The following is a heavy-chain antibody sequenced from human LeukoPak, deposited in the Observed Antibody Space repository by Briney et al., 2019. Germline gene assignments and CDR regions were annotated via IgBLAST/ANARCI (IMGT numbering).Heavy chain of an antibody. CDR1: GFTFSSYA. Sequence: GGSLRLSCAASGFTFSSYAMSWVRQAPGKGLEWVSAISGSGGSTYYADSVKSRFTISRDNSKNTLYLQMNSLRAEDTAVYYCAKSPTPIADPLRRNNWFDPWGQGTLVTVSS. CDR2: ISGSGGST. V-gene: IGHV3-23*01. CDR3: AKSPTPIADPLRRNNWFDP. D-gene: IGHD3-16*02. J-gene: IGHJ5*02.